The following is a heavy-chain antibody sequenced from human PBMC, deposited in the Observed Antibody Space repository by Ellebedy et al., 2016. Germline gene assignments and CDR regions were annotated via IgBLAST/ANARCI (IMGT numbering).Heavy chain of an antibody. J-gene: IGHJ6*02. D-gene: IGHD6-19*01. CDR1: GFTFSSYG. CDR2: ISYDGSNK. CDR3: AKVIAVAGPYYYYYYGMDV. V-gene: IGHV3-30*18. Sequence: GESLKISCAASGFTFSSYGMHWVRQAPGKGLEWVAVISYDGSNKYYADSVKGRFTISRDNSKNTLYLQMNSLRAEDTAVYYCAKVIAVAGPYYYYYYGMDVWGQGTTVTVSS.